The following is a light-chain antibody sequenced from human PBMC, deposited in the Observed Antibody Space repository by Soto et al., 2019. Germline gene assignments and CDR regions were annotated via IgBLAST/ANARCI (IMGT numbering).Light chain of an antibody. V-gene: IGLV4-69*01. CDR2: VNSDGSH. CDR1: SRHNTNA. Sequence: QLVLTQSPSASASLGASVKLTCTLSSRHNTNAIAWHQQQPKKGPLFLMKVNSDGSHFKGDGIPDRFSGSSSGAERYLTISSLQSEDEADYYCQAWATGIHIFGGGTKLTVL. J-gene: IGLJ2*01. CDR3: QAWATGIHI.